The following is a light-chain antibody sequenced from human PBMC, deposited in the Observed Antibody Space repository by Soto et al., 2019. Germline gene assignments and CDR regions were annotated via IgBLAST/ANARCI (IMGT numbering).Light chain of an antibody. CDR1: SSDVGSYNV. V-gene: IGLV2-23*02. CDR3: GSRGGSSPAYV. CDR2: EVS. Sequence: QSALTQPASVSGSPGQSITISCTGTSSDVGSYNVVSWYQQHPGKAPKLMIYEVSKRPSGVSDRFSGSKSGNTASLTISGLQAEDEADYHCGSRGGSSPAYVFGTGTKVTVL. J-gene: IGLJ1*01.